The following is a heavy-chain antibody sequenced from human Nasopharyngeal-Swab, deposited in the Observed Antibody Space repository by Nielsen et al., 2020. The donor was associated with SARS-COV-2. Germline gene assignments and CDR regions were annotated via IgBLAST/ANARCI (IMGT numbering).Heavy chain of an antibody. J-gene: IGHJ6*02. CDR2: IFSNDEK. Sequence: SGPTLVKPTETLTLTCTVSGFSLSNARMGVSWIRQPPGKVLEWLAHIFSNDEKSYSTSLESRLTISKDTSKSQVVLTMTNMDPVDTATYYCARINRYDFWSGYGMDVWGQGTTVTVSS. V-gene: IGHV2-26*01. D-gene: IGHD3-3*01. CDR3: ARINRYDFWSGYGMDV. CDR1: GFSLSNARMG.